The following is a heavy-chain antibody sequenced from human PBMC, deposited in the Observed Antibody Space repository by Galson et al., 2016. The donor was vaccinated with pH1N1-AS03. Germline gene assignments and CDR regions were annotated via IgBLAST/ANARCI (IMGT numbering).Heavy chain of an antibody. V-gene: IGHV5-51*01. CDR1: GSTLSNHW. J-gene: IGHJ6*02. Sequence: QSGAEVKKPGESLKISCKVSGSTLSNHWIGWVRQMPGKGLEWMGIIYPADSSTTYSPSFQGQVTISADQSISTAYLQWSSLRASDTAMYFCARQQDGRGSGLEWLFWYGMDVWGQGTTVIVSS. CDR2: IYPADSST. D-gene: IGHD3-3*01. CDR3: ARQQDGRGSGLEWLFWYGMDV.